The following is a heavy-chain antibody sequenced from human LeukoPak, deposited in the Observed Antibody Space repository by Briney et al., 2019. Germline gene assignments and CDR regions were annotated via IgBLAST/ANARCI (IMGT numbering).Heavy chain of an antibody. CDR1: GGSFSGYY. Sequence: PSETLSLTFAVYGGSFSGYYWSWIRQPPGKGLEWIGEMNHSGSTNYNPSLKSRVTRSVDTSKNQFSLKLSSVTAADTAVYYCARGDEIDGYNIYYFNYWGQGTLVTVSS. CDR3: ARGDEIDGYNIYYFNY. D-gene: IGHD5-24*01. J-gene: IGHJ4*02. V-gene: IGHV4-34*01. CDR2: MNHSGST.